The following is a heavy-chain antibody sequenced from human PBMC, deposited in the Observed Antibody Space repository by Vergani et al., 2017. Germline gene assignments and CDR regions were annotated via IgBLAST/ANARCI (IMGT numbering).Heavy chain of an antibody. CDR3: FYRKTEFLTTGCFYPFYCYYYMDV. Sequence: QITLKESGPTLVKPTQTLTLTCTFSGFSLNTRGVSVAWIRQPPGKALDWLALIYWNDDQHYSPSLNNRVTITKDTSKNQVVLTMTNMDYVDTGTYYCFYRKTEFLTTGCFYPFYCYYYMDVWVKGATVAVSS. V-gene: IGHV2-5*04. J-gene: IGHJ6*03. CDR2: IYWNDDQ. D-gene: IGHD4-11*01. CDR1: GFSLNTRGVS.